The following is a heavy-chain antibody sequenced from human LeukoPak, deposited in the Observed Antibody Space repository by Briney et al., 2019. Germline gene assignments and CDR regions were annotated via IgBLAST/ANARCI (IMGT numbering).Heavy chain of an antibody. CDR3: ARESYYYYMDV. Sequence: PSETLSLTCAVSGGSFSGYYWSWIRQPPGKGLEWIGEINHSGSTNYNPSLKSRVTISVDTSKNQFSLKLSSVTAADTAVYYCARESYYYYMDVWGKGTTVTVSS. J-gene: IGHJ6*03. CDR2: INHSGST. V-gene: IGHV4-34*01. CDR1: GGSFSGYY.